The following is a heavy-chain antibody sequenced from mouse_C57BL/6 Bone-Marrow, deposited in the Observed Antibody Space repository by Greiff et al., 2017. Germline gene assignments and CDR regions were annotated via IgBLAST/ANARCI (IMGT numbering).Heavy chain of an antibody. CDR3: ARDSNYVGYFDV. Sequence: QVQLQQPGAELVMPGASVKLSCKASGYTFTSYWMHWVKQRPGQGLAWIGEIDPSDSYTNYNQKFKGKSTLTVDKSSRTAYMQLSSLTSEDSAVYYCARDSNYVGYFDVWGTGTTVTVAS. D-gene: IGHD2-5*01. CDR1: GYTFTSYW. V-gene: IGHV1-69*01. J-gene: IGHJ1*03. CDR2: IDPSDSYT.